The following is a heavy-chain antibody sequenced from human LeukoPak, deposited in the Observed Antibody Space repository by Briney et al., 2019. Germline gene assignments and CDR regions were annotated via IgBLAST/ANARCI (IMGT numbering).Heavy chain of an antibody. CDR2: INHSGST. D-gene: IGHD2-2*01. V-gene: IGHV4-34*01. CDR3: ARSICSSSSCYRRGKGWFDP. J-gene: IGHJ5*02. CDR1: GGSFSGYY. Sequence: PSETLSLTCAVYGGSFSGYYRSWSRQPPGKGLEWIGEINHSGSTNYNPSLKSRVTISVDTSKNQFSLKLSSVTAADTAVYYCARSICSSSSCYRRGKGWFDPWGQGTLVTVSS.